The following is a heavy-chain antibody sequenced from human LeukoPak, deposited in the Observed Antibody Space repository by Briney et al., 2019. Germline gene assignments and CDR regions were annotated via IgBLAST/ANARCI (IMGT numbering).Heavy chain of an antibody. CDR2: IYSGGGT. CDR3: ATFAS. CDR1: GFTFSNYN. Sequence: GGSLRLSCAASGFTFSNYNMHWVHQAPGKGLDWVSVIYSGGGTDYADSVKGRFTIARDNSKNTLYLQMSSLRDEDTAVYYCATFASWGQGTLVTVFS. V-gene: IGHV3-66*01. J-gene: IGHJ4*02.